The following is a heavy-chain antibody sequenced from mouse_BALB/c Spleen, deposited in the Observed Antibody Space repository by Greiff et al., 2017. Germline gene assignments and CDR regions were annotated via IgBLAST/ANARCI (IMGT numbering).Heavy chain of an antibody. D-gene: IGHD4-1*02. J-gene: IGHJ3*01. CDR3: AKQLGRTLFAY. CDR1: GFSLTGYG. Sequence: VQLQESGPGLVAPSQSLSITCTVSGFSLTGYGVNWVRQPPGKGLEWLGMIWGDGSTDYNSALKSRLSISKDNSKSQVFLKMNSLQTDDTARYYCAKQLGRTLFAYWGQGTLVTVSA. CDR2: IWGDGST. V-gene: IGHV2-6-7*01.